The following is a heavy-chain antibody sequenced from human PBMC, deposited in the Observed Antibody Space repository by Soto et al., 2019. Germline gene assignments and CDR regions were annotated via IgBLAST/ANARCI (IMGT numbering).Heavy chain of an antibody. CDR1: GGSTSSGGFY. D-gene: IGHD3-3*01. CDR3: ARAVNHDFWSGYSPFDY. CDR2: IYYNGDT. V-gene: IGHV4-31*03. J-gene: IGHJ4*02. Sequence: PSETLSLTCSVSGGSTSSGGFYWSWIRHHPWKGLEWIGYIYYNGDTYYNPSLKNRVTISVDTSNNQFSLNLSSVTAADTAVYYCARAVNHDFWSGYSPFDYWSQGXLVTVYS.